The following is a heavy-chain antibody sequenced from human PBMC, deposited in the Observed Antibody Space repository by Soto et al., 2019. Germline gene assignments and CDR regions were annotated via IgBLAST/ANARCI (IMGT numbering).Heavy chain of an antibody. CDR3: ATVMGITIFGVVNHYYYYGMDV. J-gene: IGHJ6*02. CDR1: GYTLTELS. D-gene: IGHD3-3*01. V-gene: IGHV1-24*01. Sequence: ASVKVSCKVSGYTLTELSMHWVRQAPGKGLEWMGGFDPEDGETIYAQKFQGRVTMTEDTSTDTAYMELSSLRSEDTAVYYCATVMGITIFGVVNHYYYYGMDVWGQGTTVTVSS. CDR2: FDPEDGET.